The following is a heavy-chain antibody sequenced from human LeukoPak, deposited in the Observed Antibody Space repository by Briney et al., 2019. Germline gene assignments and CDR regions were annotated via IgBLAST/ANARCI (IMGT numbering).Heavy chain of an antibody. J-gene: IGHJ3*02. CDR1: GFTISSYW. V-gene: IGHV3-7*05. CDR3: ARLINYYDSSGDYYNAFDI. CDR2: IKQDGSEK. D-gene: IGHD3-22*01. Sequence: GGSLRLSCAASGFTISSYWMSWVRQAPGKGLEWVANIKQDGSEKYYVDSVKGRFTISRDNAKNSLYLQMNSLRAEDTAVYYCARLINYYDSSGDYYNAFDIWGQGTMVSVSS.